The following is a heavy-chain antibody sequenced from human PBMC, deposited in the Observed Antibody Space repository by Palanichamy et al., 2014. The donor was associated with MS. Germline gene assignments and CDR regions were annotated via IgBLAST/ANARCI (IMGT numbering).Heavy chain of an antibody. CDR2: IFPNDEK. Sequence: QVTLKESGPVLVKSTETLTLTCTVSGFSLSSATMGVSWIRQPPGKALEWLAHIFPNDEKFYRTSLKSRLTISKDTSKSQVVLSMTNMDPVDTATYYCARINTWYDSGSYFANAFDIWGQGTMVTVSS. J-gene: IGHJ3*02. V-gene: IGHV2-26*01. CDR3: ARINTWYDSGSYFANAFDI. CDR1: GFSLSSATMG. D-gene: IGHD1-26*01.